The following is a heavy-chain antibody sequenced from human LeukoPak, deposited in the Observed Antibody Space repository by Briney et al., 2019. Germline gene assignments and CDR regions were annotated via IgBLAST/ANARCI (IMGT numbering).Heavy chain of an antibody. D-gene: IGHD5-12*01. Sequence: GASVKVSCKASGYTFTSYGISWVRQAPGQGLEWMGWISAYNGNTNYAQKLQGRATMTTDTSTSTDHMELRSLRSDDTAVYYCAIDGLVATPCGMEVWGRGTTVTVSS. CDR2: ISAYNGNT. CDR1: GYTFTSYG. J-gene: IGHJ6*02. CDR3: AIDGLVATPCGMEV. V-gene: IGHV1-18*01.